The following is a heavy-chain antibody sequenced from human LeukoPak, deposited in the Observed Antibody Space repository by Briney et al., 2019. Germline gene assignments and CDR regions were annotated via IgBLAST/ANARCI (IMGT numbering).Heavy chain of an antibody. Sequence: APVKVCCKTSGYTFTSYYIHWVRQAPGQGLEWMGMINPTAGSTTYAQKFQGRVTMTRDTSTSTVYMELSGLTSEDTAVYYCARDRIAADYWGQGTLVTVSS. CDR2: INPTAGST. V-gene: IGHV1-46*01. CDR3: ARDRIAADY. J-gene: IGHJ4*02. CDR1: GYTFTSYY. D-gene: IGHD6-13*01.